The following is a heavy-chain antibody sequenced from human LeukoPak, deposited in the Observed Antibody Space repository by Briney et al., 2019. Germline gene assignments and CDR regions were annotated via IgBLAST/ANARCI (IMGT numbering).Heavy chain of an antibody. J-gene: IGHJ4*02. D-gene: IGHD6-6*01. CDR3: ARGRSAAPRGSDY. CDR2: ISSSSSYI. V-gene: IGHV3-21*01. Sequence: GGSLRLSCAASGFTFSSYSMNWVRQAPGKGLEWVSSISSSSSYIYYADSVKGRFTISRDNAKNSLYLQMNSLRAEDTAVYYCARGRSAAPRGSDYWGQGTLVTASS. CDR1: GFTFSSYS.